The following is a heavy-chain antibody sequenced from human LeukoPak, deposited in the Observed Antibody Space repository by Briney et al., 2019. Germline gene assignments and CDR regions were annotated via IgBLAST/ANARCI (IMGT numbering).Heavy chain of an antibody. CDR3: ASPGRDYDYVWGSYRWVAFDI. D-gene: IGHD3-16*02. CDR2: MNPNSGNT. Sequence: GPVKVSCKASGYTFTSYDINWVRQATGQGLEWMGWMNPNSGNTGYAQKFQGRVTITRNTSISTAYMELSSLRSEDTAVCYCASPGRDYDYVWGSYRWVAFDIWGQGTMVTVSS. V-gene: IGHV1-8*01. J-gene: IGHJ3*02. CDR1: GYTFTSYD.